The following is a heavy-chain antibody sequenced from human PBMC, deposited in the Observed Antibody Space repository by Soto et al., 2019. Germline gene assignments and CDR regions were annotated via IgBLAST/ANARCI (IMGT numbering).Heavy chain of an antibody. CDR3: ARVGYTYGSLDY. V-gene: IGHV3-21*01. CDR2: ISSISDYI. CDR1: GFSFSDYS. D-gene: IGHD5-18*01. Sequence: GGSLRLSCAASGFSFSDYSMNWVRQAPGKGLEWVSSISSISDYIYYAASVKGRFTISRDNAKNSLYLQLNSLRAEDTAVYCCARVGYTYGSLDYWGLGTLVTVSS. J-gene: IGHJ4*02.